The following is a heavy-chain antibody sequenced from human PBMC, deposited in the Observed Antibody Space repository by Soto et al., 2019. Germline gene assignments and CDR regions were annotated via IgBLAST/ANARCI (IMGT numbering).Heavy chain of an antibody. CDR3: VRGDCTTSPFSGDFQF. CDR2: IHPSGDT. J-gene: IGHJ1*01. V-gene: IGHV1-46*01. D-gene: IGHD2-21*01. CDR1: GYKFTTYF. Sequence: GASVKVSCKASGYKFTTYFIHWVRQAPGQGLEWMGMIHPSGDTGYAQKFRGRVTMTIDTSTTTAYMELRNLTSEDTDVYYSVRGDCTTSPFSGDFQFWGQGTLVTVSS.